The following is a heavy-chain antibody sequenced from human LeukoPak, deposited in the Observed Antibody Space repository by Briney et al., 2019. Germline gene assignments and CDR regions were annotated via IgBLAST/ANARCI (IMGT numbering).Heavy chain of an antibody. D-gene: IGHD6-13*01. V-gene: IGHV1-46*04. CDR2: INPSDGST. CDR3: AREMGATAGAHFDY. J-gene: IGHJ4*02. CDR1: GYTFTSYY. Sequence: ASVKVSCKASGYTFTSYYMHWVRQAPGQGLEWMGIINPSDGSTTDTEKLQGRVTMTRDTSTSTLYMEVSSLRSEDTAVYYCAREMGATAGAHFDYWGQGTLVTVSS.